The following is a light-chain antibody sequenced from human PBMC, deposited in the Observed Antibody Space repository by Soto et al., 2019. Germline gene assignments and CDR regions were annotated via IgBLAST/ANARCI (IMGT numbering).Light chain of an antibody. CDR2: AAS. CDR3: QQSYSTLSIT. J-gene: IGKJ5*01. V-gene: IGKV1-39*01. CDR1: QSISSY. Sequence: DIPMTQSPSSLSASVGDRVTITCRASQSISSYLNWYQQKPGKAPKLLISAASSLQSGVPSRFSGSGSGTDFTLTISSLQPEDFATYYCQQSYSTLSITFGQGTRLEIK.